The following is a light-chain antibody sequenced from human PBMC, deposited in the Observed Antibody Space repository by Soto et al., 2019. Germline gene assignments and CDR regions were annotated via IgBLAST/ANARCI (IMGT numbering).Light chain of an antibody. J-gene: IGKJ1*01. V-gene: IGKV3-15*01. Sequence: EIVMTQSPATLYVSPGERANLSCRASQSIRSTLAWYQQKPGQAPRLLIYGASTRATGIPARFSGSGSGTEFTLTLSSLQSEDFAVYSCQQYNHWLWTFGQGTKLEIK. CDR3: QQYNHWLWT. CDR1: QSIRST. CDR2: GAS.